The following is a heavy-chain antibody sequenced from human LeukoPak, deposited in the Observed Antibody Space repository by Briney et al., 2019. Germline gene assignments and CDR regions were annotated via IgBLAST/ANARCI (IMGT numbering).Heavy chain of an antibody. Sequence: SETLSLTCTVSGGSVSSGSYYWSWIRQPPGKGLEWIGYIYYSGSTNYNPSLKSRVTISVDTSKNQFSLRLSSVTAADTAVYYCARHRYYYDSSGYYYQPWGQGTLVTVSS. CDR3: ARHRYYYDSSGYYYQP. CDR2: IYYSGST. D-gene: IGHD3-22*01. CDR1: GGSVSSGSYY. V-gene: IGHV4-61*01. J-gene: IGHJ5*02.